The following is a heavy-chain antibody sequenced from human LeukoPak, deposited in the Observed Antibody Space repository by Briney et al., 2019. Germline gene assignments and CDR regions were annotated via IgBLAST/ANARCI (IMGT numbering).Heavy chain of an antibody. J-gene: IGHJ5*02. CDR2: INYSGTT. CDR3: ARHRGGSSWLNGFDP. V-gene: IGHV4-59*08. Sequence: SETLSLTCTVSGDSISGFYWTWIRQPPGEGLVWIGYINYSGTTNYNPSLKSRVTISVDKSNNQSSLKLSSVTAADTAVYYCARHRGGSSWLNGFDPWGQGTLVTVSS. CDR1: GDSISGFY. D-gene: IGHD6-13*01.